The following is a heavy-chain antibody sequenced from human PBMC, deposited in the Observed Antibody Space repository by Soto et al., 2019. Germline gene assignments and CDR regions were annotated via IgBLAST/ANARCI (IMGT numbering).Heavy chain of an antibody. V-gene: IGHV4-31*03. Sequence: SETLSLTCTVSGGVISTGGYYWNWIRQHPGEGLEWIGYIHDSGSTYDNPSLRGRVTMSLDTSNNQFSLKLSSVTAADTAIYYCARFDPGPYYFDFWGRGTLVTVSS. CDR1: GGVISTGGYY. CDR2: IHDSGST. J-gene: IGHJ4*02. D-gene: IGHD3-9*01. CDR3: ARFDPGPYYFDF.